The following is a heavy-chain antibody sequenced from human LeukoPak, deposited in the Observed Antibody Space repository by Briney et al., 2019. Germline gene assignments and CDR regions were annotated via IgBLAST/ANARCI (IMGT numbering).Heavy chain of an antibody. J-gene: IGHJ6*02. CDR1: GYTFTSYG. V-gene: IGHV1-18*01. CDR3: ARDPPRIVVVVAATNYYGMDV. Sequence: ASVKVSCKASGYTFTSYGISWVRQAPGQGLEWMGWISAYNGNTNYAQKLQGRVTMTTDTSTSTAYMELRSLRSDDTAVYYCARDPPRIVVVVAATNYYGMDVWGRGTTVTVSS. D-gene: IGHD2-15*01. CDR2: ISAYNGNT.